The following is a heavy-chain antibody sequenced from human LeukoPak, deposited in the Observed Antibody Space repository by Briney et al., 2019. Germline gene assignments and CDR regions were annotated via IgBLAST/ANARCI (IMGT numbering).Heavy chain of an antibody. J-gene: IGHJ4*02. D-gene: IGHD5-18*01. V-gene: IGHV4-4*07. Sequence: SETLSLTCTVSGGSISSYYWSWIRQPAGKGLEWIGRIYTSGSTNYNPSLKSRVTMSVDTSKNQFSLKLSSVTAADTAVYFCTRGQDTAKQAYWGQGTLVTVSS. CDR2: IYTSGST. CDR1: GGSISSYY. CDR3: TRGQDTAKQAY.